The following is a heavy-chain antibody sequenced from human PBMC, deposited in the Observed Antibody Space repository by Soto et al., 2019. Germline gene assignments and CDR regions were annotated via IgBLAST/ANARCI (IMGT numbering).Heavy chain of an antibody. D-gene: IGHD3-16*01. J-gene: IGHJ6*02. V-gene: IGHV1-18*01. CDR2: ISPYTGNT. CDR3: VMVDNYVTPTPQDV. Sequence: QVQLVQSGDEVKKPGASVQVSCKASGYIFVNYGIAWVRQAPGQGLEWMGRISPYTGNTHSATKVQGRLTMTTDTSTSTAYMYLGSLTSDDTAVYYCVMVDNYVTPTPQDVWGQGTTVTVSS. CDR1: GYIFVNYG.